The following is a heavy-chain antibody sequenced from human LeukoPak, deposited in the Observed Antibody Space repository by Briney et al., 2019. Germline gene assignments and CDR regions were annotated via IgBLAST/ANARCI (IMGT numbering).Heavy chain of an antibody. CDR3: AKQLGYCSDGSCYFPY. J-gene: IGHJ4*02. CDR2: ISNNGGYT. D-gene: IGHD2-15*01. CDR1: GFTFDDYG. Sequence: PGGSLRLSCAASGFTFDDYGMSWVRQAPGKGLEWVSAISNNGGYTYHADSVQGRFTISRDNSKSTLCLQMNSLRAEDTAVYYCAKQLGYCSDGSCYFPYWGQGTLVTVSS. V-gene: IGHV3-23*01.